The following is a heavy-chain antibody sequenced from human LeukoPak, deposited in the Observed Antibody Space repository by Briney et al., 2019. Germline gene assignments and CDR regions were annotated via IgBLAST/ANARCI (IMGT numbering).Heavy chain of an antibody. CDR1: GGSISSYY. D-gene: IGHD3-22*01. V-gene: IGHV4-59*08. CDR2: IYYSGST. J-gene: IGHJ5*02. CDR3: ARQGTHFFYDSSGYYHNWFDP. Sequence: SETLSLTCTVSGGSISSYYWSWIRQPPGKGLEWIGYIYYSGSTNYDPSLKSRVTISVDTSKNQFSLKLSSVTAADTAVYYCARQGTHFFYDSSGYYHNWFDPWGQGTLVTVSS.